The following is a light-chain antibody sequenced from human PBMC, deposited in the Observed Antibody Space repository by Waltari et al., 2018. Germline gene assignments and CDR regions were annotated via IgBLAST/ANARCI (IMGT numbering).Light chain of an antibody. CDR2: EDN. CDR3: YSADSSGIYVV. CDR1: ASSTKF. V-gene: IGLV3-10*01. J-gene: IGLJ2*01. Sequence: SYELTQPPSVSVSPGQTATITCSGDASSTKFVYWFQQKSGQAPVLLIYEDNKRPSGIPERFSGSSSGTVATLTASGAQVEDEADYYCYSADSSGIYVVFGGGTKLTV.